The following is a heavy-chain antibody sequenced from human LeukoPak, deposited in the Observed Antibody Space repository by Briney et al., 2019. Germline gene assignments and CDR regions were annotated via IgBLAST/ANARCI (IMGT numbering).Heavy chain of an antibody. V-gene: IGHV3-64D*06. Sequence: GGSLRLSCSASGFTFSSFAMHWVRQAPGKGLEYVSAISSNGGSTYYADSVKGRFTISRDNSKNTLYLQMSSLRAEDTAVYYCAREDGLRYFDWLLSPLDYWGQGTLVTVSS. J-gene: IGHJ4*02. D-gene: IGHD3-9*01. CDR2: ISSNGGST. CDR3: AREDGLRYFDWLLSPLDY. CDR1: GFTFSSFA.